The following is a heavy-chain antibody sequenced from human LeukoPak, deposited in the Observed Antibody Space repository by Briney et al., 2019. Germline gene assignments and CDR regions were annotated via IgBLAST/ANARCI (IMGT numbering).Heavy chain of an antibody. CDR1: GFTFSSYE. CDR2: ISSSGSTT. J-gene: IGHJ4*02. CDR3: ARLFNWNGLY. Sequence: PGGSLRLSCAASGFTFSSYEMNWVRQAPGKGLEWVSYISSSGSTTYYADSVKGRFTISRDNAKNSLYLQMNSLRAEDTAVYYCARLFNWNGLYWGQGTLVTVSS. D-gene: IGHD1-20*01. V-gene: IGHV3-48*03.